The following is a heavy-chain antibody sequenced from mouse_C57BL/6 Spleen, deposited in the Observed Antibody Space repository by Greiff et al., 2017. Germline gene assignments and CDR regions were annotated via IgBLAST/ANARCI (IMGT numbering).Heavy chain of an antibody. CDR1: GYAFSSYW. CDR3: ARLGHYYGSSYYFDY. CDR2: IYPGDGDT. J-gene: IGHJ2*01. D-gene: IGHD1-1*01. V-gene: IGHV1-80*01. Sequence: QVQLKQSGAELVKPGASVKISCKASGYAFSSYWMNWVKQRPGKGLEWIGQIYPGDGDTNYNGKFKGKATLTADKSSSTAYMQLSSLTSEDSAVYFCARLGHYYGSSYYFDYWGQGTTLTVSS.